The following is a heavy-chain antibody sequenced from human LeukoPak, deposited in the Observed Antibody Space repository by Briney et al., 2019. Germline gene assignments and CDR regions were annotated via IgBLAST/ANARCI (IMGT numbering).Heavy chain of an antibody. J-gene: IGHJ4*02. D-gene: IGHD2-2*01. Sequence: PSETLSLTCAVYGGSFSGYYWSWIRQPPGKGLEWIGEINHSGSTNYNPSLKSRGTISVDTSKNQFSLKLNSVTAADTAVYSCARHSGSIVVVPAAFDYWGQGTLVTVSS. V-gene: IGHV4-34*01. CDR2: INHSGST. CDR1: GGSFSGYY. CDR3: ARHSGSIVVVPAAFDY.